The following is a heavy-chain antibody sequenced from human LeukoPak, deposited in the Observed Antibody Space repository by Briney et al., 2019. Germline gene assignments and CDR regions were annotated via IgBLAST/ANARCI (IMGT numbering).Heavy chain of an antibody. Sequence: SETLSLTCTVSGGSISTFYWSWIRQPAGKGLEWIGRIYTSGSTNYSPSFKSRVTMSVDTSKNQFSLKLSSVTAADTAVYYCARDIGGAVAGDYWGQGTLVTVSS. J-gene: IGHJ4*02. CDR2: IYTSGST. D-gene: IGHD6-19*01. V-gene: IGHV4-4*07. CDR1: GGSISTFY. CDR3: ARDIGGAVAGDY.